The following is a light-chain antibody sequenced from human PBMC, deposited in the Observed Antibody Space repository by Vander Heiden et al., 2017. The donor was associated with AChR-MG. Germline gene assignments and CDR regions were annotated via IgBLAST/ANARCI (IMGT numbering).Light chain of an antibody. CDR3: AAWDDSLRGV. J-gene: IGLJ3*02. CDR2: RNN. V-gene: IGLV1-47*01. Sequence: QSVLTQPPSASGTPGQRAPLPRSGSSSNTGSNSVPWYPQLPGTAPKLLICRNNQRPSGVPDRFSGSKSGTSASLAISGLRSEDEADYYCAAWDDSLRGVFGGGTKLTVL. CDR1: SSNTGSNS.